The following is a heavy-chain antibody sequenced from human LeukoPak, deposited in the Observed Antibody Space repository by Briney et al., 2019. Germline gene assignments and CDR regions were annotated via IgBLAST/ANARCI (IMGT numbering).Heavy chain of an antibody. D-gene: IGHD2-15*01. Sequence: GESLKISCQGSKYKFANFWIGWVRQTPGKGLEWMGIIYPGDPDIRYSPSFQGQVTISADKSISTAYLQWSSLKASDTAMYYCARQEYCSGGSCYTWFDPWGQGTLVTVSS. J-gene: IGHJ5*02. V-gene: IGHV5-51*01. CDR2: IYPGDPDI. CDR3: ARQEYCSGGSCYTWFDP. CDR1: KYKFANFW.